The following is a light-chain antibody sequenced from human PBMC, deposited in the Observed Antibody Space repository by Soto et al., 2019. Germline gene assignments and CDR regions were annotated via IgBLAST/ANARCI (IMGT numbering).Light chain of an antibody. CDR2: GAS. V-gene: IGKV3-20*01. CDR1: QSVSSSY. J-gene: IGKJ2*01. CDR3: QQYGYSPYT. Sequence: EIVLTQSPGTLSLSPGERATISCRASQSVSSSYLAWYQQKLGQAPRLLIYGASSRATVVPDRFSGRGSGTDFTLTISRLESEDFAGYYCQQYGYSPYTFGQGNKLEIK.